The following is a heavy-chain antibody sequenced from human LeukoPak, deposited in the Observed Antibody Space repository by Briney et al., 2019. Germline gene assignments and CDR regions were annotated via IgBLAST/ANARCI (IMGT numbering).Heavy chain of an antibody. CDR1: GGSISSYY. Sequence: SETLSLTCTVSGGSISSYYWSWIRQPPGKGLEWVGHIYYLGSTNYNPSLKSRVTISIDTSKNYFSLKLNPVIAADTAVYYCARDRPGSYWYFDLWGRGTLVTVSS. CDR3: ARDRPGSYWYFDL. J-gene: IGHJ2*01. V-gene: IGHV4-59*01. D-gene: IGHD3-10*01. CDR2: IYYLGST.